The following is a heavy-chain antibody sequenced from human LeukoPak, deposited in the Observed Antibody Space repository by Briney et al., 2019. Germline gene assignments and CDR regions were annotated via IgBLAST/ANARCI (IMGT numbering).Heavy chain of an antibody. D-gene: IGHD3-9*01. CDR2: ISYDGSNK. V-gene: IGHV3-30*18. Sequence: GGSLRLSCAASGFTFSSYGMHWVRQAPGKGLEWVAVISYDGSNKYYADSVKGRFTISRDNSKNTLYLQMNSLRAEDTAVYYCAKSHFDWLSTIDYWGQGTLVTVSS. CDR3: AKSHFDWLSTIDY. J-gene: IGHJ4*02. CDR1: GFTFSSYG.